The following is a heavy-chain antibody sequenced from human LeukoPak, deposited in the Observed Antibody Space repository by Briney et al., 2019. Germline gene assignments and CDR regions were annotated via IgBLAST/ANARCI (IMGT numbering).Heavy chain of an antibody. J-gene: IGHJ6*02. CDR1: GFTFSSYS. Sequence: PGGSLRLSCAASGFTFSSYSMNWVRQAPGKGLEWVSYISSSSSTIYYADSVKGRFTISRDNAKNSLYLQMNSLRAEDTAVYYCARDSPPTDYYGMDVWGQGTTVTVS. CDR2: ISSSSSTI. V-gene: IGHV3-48*01. CDR3: ARDSPPTDYYGMDV.